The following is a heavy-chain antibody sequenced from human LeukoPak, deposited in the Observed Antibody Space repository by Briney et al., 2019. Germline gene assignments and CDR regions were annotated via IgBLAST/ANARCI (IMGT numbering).Heavy chain of an antibody. CDR1: GYIFTTYD. J-gene: IGHJ4*02. Sequence: ASVKVSCKASGYIFTTYDINWVRQATGQGLEWMGWINPNTGKPGYARKFQGRVTFTNNTSISTAYMELSSLRSEDTAVYYCARRDRIQLWSSAGYYFDYWGQGTLVTVSS. D-gene: IGHD5-18*01. CDR3: ARRDRIQLWSSAGYYFDY. CDR2: INPNTGKP. V-gene: IGHV1-8*03.